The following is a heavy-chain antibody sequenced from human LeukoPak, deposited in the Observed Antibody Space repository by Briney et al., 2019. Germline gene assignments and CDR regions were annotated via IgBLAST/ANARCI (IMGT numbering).Heavy chain of an antibody. CDR2: MSPDGTEK. J-gene: IGHJ4*02. V-gene: IGHV3-7*01. D-gene: IGHD4/OR15-4a*01. Sequence: GGSLRLSCAASGFTFSGSWMSWVRQTPEKGLGWVANMSPDGTEKYYVDSVKGRFTISRDNAKNSLYLQMNSLRAEDTAVYYCARRTNYLAFDYWGQGTLVTVSS. CDR3: ARRTNYLAFDY. CDR1: GFTFSGSW.